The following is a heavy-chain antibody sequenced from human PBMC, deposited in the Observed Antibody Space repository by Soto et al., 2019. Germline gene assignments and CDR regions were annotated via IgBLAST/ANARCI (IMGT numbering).Heavy chain of an antibody. J-gene: IGHJ6*02. Sequence: GESLKISCKGSGYSLTSYWISWVRQMPGKGLEWMGRIDPSDSYTNYSPSFQGHVTISADKSISTAYLQWSSLKASDTAMYYCARLTNRIAAAEVYYYGMDVWGQGTTVTVSS. V-gene: IGHV5-10-1*01. CDR1: GYSLTSYW. CDR3: ARLTNRIAAAEVYYYGMDV. CDR2: IDPSDSYT. D-gene: IGHD6-13*01.